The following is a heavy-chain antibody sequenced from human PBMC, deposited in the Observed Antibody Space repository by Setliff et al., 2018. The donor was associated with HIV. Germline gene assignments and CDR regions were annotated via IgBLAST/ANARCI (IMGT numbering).Heavy chain of an antibody. J-gene: IGHJ6*03. CDR3: ARDSSEYFDFSSGDFHYMDV. CDR1: GYRITKNA. Sequence: ASVKVSCKASGYRITKNALNWVRQAPGQGLEWMGWINTNTGNPTYVQGFTERFVFSLDTTVRTAYLEISDLRADDTGVYYCARDSSEYFDFSSGDFHYMDVWGKGTTVTVSS. V-gene: IGHV7-4-1*02. D-gene: IGHD3-3*01. CDR2: INTNTGNP.